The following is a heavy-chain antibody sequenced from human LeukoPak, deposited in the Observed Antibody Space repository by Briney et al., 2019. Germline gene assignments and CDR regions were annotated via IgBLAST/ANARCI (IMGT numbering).Heavy chain of an antibody. D-gene: IGHD5-18*01. Sequence: GGSLRLSCAASGFTFSTNSMNWVRQAPGKGLEWVSSISSSSSYIYYADSVKGRFTISRDNAKKSLFLDMNSLRAEDTAVYYCASENKRGYSYGSPTDAFDIWGQGTMVTVSS. CDR2: ISSSSSYI. V-gene: IGHV3-21*01. CDR3: ASENKRGYSYGSPTDAFDI. CDR1: GFTFSTNS. J-gene: IGHJ3*02.